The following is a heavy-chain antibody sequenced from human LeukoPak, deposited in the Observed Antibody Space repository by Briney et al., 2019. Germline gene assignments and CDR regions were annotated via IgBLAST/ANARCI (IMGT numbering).Heavy chain of an antibody. J-gene: IGHJ5*02. Sequence: ASVKVSCKASGYTFTGYYMHWVRQAPGQGLEWMGWINPNSGGTNYAQKFQGRVTMTRDTSISTAYMELSRLRSDDTAVYYCARDGSATVTTAWFDPWGQGTLVTVSS. CDR1: GYTFTGYY. D-gene: IGHD4-17*01. V-gene: IGHV1-2*02. CDR3: ARDGSATVTTAWFDP. CDR2: INPNSGGT.